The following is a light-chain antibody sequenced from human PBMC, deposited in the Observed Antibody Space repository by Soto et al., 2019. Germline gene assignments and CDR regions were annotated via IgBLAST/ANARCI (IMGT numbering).Light chain of an antibody. CDR2: GAS. Sequence: EIVLTQSPGTLSLSPGERATLSCRASQSVSSSYLGWYQQKPGQAPRLLIYGASSRATGIPDRFSGSGSGTHFTLTLSRLEPEDFPVYYCQQYGSSLTVGPGTTVDS. J-gene: IGKJ3*01. CDR1: QSVSSSY. CDR3: QQYGSSLT. V-gene: IGKV3-20*01.